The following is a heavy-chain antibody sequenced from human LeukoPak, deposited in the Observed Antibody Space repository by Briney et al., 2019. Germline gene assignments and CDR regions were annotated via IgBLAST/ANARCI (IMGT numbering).Heavy chain of an antibody. CDR3: ARGGSGITIFGVVTPYGMDV. Sequence: PGGSLRLSCAASGFTFSSYGMXXXRQAPGKGXXXXAVXXXXXXNKYYADSVKGRFTISRDNSKNTLYLQMNSLRAEDTAVYYCARGGSGITIFGVVTPYGMDVWGQGTTVTVSS. V-gene: IGHV3-33*01. CDR2: XXXXXXNK. CDR1: GFTFSSYG. J-gene: IGHJ6*02. D-gene: IGHD3-3*01.